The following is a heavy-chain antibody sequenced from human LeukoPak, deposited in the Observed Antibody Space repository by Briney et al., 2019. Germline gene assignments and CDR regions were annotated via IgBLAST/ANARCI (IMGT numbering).Heavy chain of an antibody. J-gene: IGHJ4*02. Sequence: PSETLSLTCTVSGGSISSGSYYWSWIRQPAGEGLEWIGRIYTSGSTNYNPSLKSRVTISVDTSKNQFSLKLSSVTAADTAVYYCARDTYYYDSSGYCYVGYFDYWGQGTLVTVSS. D-gene: IGHD3-22*01. CDR3: ARDTYYYDSSGYCYVGYFDY. CDR1: GGSISSGSYY. CDR2: IYTSGST. V-gene: IGHV4-61*02.